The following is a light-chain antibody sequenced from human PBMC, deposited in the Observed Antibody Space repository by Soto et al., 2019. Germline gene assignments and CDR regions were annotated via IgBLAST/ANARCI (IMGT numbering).Light chain of an antibody. CDR3: QQYCSSPPWT. CDR2: GAS. J-gene: IGKJ1*01. Sequence: EIVLTQSPGTLSLSPGERATLSCRASQSVSSSYLAWYQQKPGQAPRLLIYGASSRATGIPDRFIGSGSETDFTLTISSLQPADIAFYYCQQYCSSPPWTFDQRTKVAI. V-gene: IGKV3-20*01. CDR1: QSVSSSY.